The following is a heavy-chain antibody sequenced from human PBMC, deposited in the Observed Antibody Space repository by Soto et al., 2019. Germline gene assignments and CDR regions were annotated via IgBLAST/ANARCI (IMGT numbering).Heavy chain of an antibody. CDR2: ISYLGIT. Sequence: ASETLSLTCDASGGSISTTGSSWMWIRQPPGKGLEWLGYISYLGITYYNPSLKSRGSMSVDRSKNQFSLSLNSVTAADTALYYCARDYCRGGSCYVAYWGQGAPVTVSS. J-gene: IGHJ4*02. CDR1: GGSISTTGSS. D-gene: IGHD2-15*01. V-gene: IGHV4-30-2*01. CDR3: ARDYCRGGSCYVAY.